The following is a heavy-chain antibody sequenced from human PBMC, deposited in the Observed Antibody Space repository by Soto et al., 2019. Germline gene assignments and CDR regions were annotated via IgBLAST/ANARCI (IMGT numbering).Heavy chain of an antibody. CDR1: GFTFSSNS. CDR3: ARVIWSGHLTSDL. J-gene: IGHJ5*02. D-gene: IGHD3-3*01. CDR2: ISSSSSTI. V-gene: IGHV3-48*02. Sequence: EVQVVASGGGLVQPGGSLRLSCAASGFTFSSNSMNWVRQAPGKGLEWISYISSSSSTIYADSVKGRYTISRDNAMNLLYLQMHSLRDEDTAVYYCARVIWSGHLTSDLWGQGTLVTVSS.